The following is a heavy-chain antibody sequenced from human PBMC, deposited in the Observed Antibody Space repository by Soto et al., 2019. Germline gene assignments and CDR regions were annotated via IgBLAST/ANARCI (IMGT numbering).Heavy chain of an antibody. CDR2: INPSGGNT. V-gene: IGHV1-46*01. CDR1: GYTFTSYY. J-gene: IGHJ4*02. Sequence: ASVKVSCKASGYTFTSYYMHWVRQAPGQGLEWMGIINPSGGNTGYAQKFQGRVTMTRNTSIRTAYLELSSLRSEDTAVYYCARKIPGTGGFDYWGQGILVTVSS. D-gene: IGHD2-8*02. CDR3: ARKIPGTGGFDY.